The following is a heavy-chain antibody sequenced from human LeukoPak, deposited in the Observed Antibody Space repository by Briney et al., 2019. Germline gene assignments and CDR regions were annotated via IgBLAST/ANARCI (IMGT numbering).Heavy chain of an antibody. V-gene: IGHV1-8*01. D-gene: IGHD3-3*01. CDR3: ARYQYYDFWSGPDY. Sequence: GASVKVSCKASGYTFTSYDINWVRLATGQGLEWMGWMNPNSGNTGYAQKFQGRVTMTRSTSISTAYMELSSLRSEDTAVYYCARYQYYDFWSGPDYWGQGTLVTVSS. CDR1: GYTFTSYD. CDR2: MNPNSGNT. J-gene: IGHJ4*02.